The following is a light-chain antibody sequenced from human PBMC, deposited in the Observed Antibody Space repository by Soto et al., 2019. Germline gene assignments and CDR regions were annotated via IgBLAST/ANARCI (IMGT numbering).Light chain of an antibody. CDR3: QQYDNWPPWT. J-gene: IGKJ1*01. CDR2: GAS. V-gene: IGKV3D-15*01. CDR1: QSVSSN. Sequence: EIVMTQSPATLSVSPGDRATLSCRASQSVSSNLAWYQQKPGQAPRLLIYGASTRATGIPARFSGSGSGTEFTLTINSLQSEDFALYYCQQYDNWPPWTFGQGTKVEI.